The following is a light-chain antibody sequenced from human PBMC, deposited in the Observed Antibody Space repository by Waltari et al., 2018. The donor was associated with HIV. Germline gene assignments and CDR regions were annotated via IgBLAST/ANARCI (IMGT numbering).Light chain of an antibody. V-gene: IGLV2-14*01. CDR3: SSYTSSSTWV. CDR1: SSDVGGYNY. J-gene: IGLJ3*02. Sequence: QSALTQPASVSGSPGQSFTISCTGTSSDVGGYNYVSWYQQYPDKAPKLMIYEVSNRPAGASNRFSGSKSGNTASLTISGLQAEDEADYYCSSYTSSSTWVFGGGTKLTVL. CDR2: EVS.